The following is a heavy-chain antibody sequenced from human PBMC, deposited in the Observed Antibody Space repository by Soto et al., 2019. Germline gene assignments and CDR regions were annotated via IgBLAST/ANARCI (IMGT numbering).Heavy chain of an antibody. CDR2: IYWDDDK. V-gene: IGHV2-5*02. Sequence: QITLKESGPTLVKPTQTLTLTCTFSGFSLSTSGVGVGWIHQPPGKALEWLALIYWDDDKTYSPSLKSRLTITKDTSKNQVVLTLTDMDPVDTATYCCVHHPFSATPFDYWGQGTLVTVPS. CDR1: GFSLSTSGVG. CDR3: VHHPFSATPFDY. J-gene: IGHJ4*02.